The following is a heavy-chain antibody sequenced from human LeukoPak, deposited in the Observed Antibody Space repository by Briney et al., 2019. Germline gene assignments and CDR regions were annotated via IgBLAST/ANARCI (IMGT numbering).Heavy chain of an antibody. CDR1: GGSISRSSYY. J-gene: IGHJ6*02. CDR3: ASIGYYYYYYGMDV. Sequence: SETLSLTCTVSGGSISRSSYYWGWIRQPPGKGLEWIGTIYYSGSTYYNPSLKSRVTISVDTSKNQFSLKLSSVTAADTAVYYCASIGYYYYYYGMDVWGQGTTVTVSS. CDR2: IYYSGST. D-gene: IGHD3-16*02. V-gene: IGHV4-39*01.